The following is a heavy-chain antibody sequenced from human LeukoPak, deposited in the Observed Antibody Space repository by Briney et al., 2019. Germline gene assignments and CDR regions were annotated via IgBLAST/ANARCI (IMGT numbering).Heavy chain of an antibody. J-gene: IGHJ4*02. Sequence: GRSLRLSCAAPGFTFDDYAMHWVRQAPGKGLEWVSGISWNSGSIGYADSVKGRFTISRDNAKNSLYLQMNSLRAEDTALYYCAKGSIREGFDYWGQGTLVTVSS. V-gene: IGHV3-9*01. CDR1: GFTFDDYA. CDR2: ISWNSGSI. CDR3: AKGSIREGFDY.